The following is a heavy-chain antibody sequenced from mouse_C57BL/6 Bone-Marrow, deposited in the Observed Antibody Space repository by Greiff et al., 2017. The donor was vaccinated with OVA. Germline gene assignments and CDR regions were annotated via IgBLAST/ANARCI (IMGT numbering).Heavy chain of an antibody. CDR2: IYPGDGDT. V-gene: IGHV1-82*01. J-gene: IGHJ4*01. CDR1: GYAFSSSW. CDR3: AIPDYYAMDY. Sequence: VQRVESGPELVKPGASVKISCKASGYAFSSSWMNWVKQRPGKGLEWIGRIYPGDGDTNYNGKFKGKATLTADKSSSTAYMQLSSLTSEDSAVYFCAIPDYYAMDYWGQGTSVTVSS.